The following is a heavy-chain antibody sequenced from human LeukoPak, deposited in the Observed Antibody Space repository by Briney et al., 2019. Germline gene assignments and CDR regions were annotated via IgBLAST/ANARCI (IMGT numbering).Heavy chain of an antibody. Sequence: ASVKVSCKASGYTFTGYYMHWVRQAPGQGLEWMGWINPNSGDTNYAQKFQGGVTMTRDTSISTAYMELSRLRSEDTAVYYCATRRSSSWRYYWGQGTLVTVSS. CDR1: GYTFTGYY. J-gene: IGHJ4*02. CDR3: ATRRSSSWRYY. D-gene: IGHD6-13*01. V-gene: IGHV1-2*02. CDR2: INPNSGDT.